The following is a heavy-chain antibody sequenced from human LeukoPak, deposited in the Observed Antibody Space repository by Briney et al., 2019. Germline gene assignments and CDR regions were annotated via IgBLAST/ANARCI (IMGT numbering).Heavy chain of an antibody. V-gene: IGHV2-70*04. D-gene: IGHD2-15*01. CDR2: IHWDDNK. Sequence: SGPTLVKPTQTLTLTCTFSGFSLSTSGMRVSWIRQPPGKALEWLARIHWDDNKFYSTSLKTRLTISKDTSKNQVVLTMTNMDPVGTATYYCARIPQYCSGGTRYSGTFDYWGQGTLVTVSS. J-gene: IGHJ4*02. CDR1: GFSLSTSGMR. CDR3: ARIPQYCSGGTRYSGTFDY.